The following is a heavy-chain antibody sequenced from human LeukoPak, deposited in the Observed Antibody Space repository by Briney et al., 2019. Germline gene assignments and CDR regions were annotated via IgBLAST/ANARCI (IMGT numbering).Heavy chain of an antibody. Sequence: GGSLRLSCAASGFTFSSYGMHWVRQAPGKGLECVAAISYDGSNKYYADSVKGRFTVSRDNSKNTLYLQLNSLRAEDTAVYYCASQIAAAGTYLTPHYWGQGTLVTVSS. V-gene: IGHV3-30*03. D-gene: IGHD6-25*01. CDR2: ISYDGSNK. J-gene: IGHJ4*02. CDR1: GFTFSSYG. CDR3: ASQIAAAGTYLTPHY.